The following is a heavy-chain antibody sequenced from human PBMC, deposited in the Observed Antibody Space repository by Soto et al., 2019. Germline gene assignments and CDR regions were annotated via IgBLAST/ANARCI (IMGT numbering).Heavy chain of an antibody. CDR3: ATGNRYNWKDYYYGMDV. CDR2: FDPEDGET. CDR1: GYTLTELS. J-gene: IGHJ6*02. V-gene: IGHV1-24*01. Sequence: ASLKVSCKVSGYTLTELSMHWVRQAPGKGLEWMGGFDPEDGETIYAQKFQGRVTMTEDTSTDTAYMELSSLRSEDTAVYYCATGNRYNWKDYYYGMDVWGQGTTVTVSS. D-gene: IGHD1-20*01.